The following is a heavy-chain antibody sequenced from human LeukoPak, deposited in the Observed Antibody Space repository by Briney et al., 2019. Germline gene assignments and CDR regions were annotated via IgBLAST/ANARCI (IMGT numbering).Heavy chain of an antibody. CDR3: ARVGPWVNPDYYYHYMDV. Sequence: GGSLRLSCAASGFTFSSYEMNWVRQAPGKGLEWVSSISSSGSYIYDADSVKGRFTISRDNAKNSLYLQMNSLTAEDTAVYYCARVGPWVNPDYYYHYMDVWGKGTTVTVS. J-gene: IGHJ6*03. D-gene: IGHD1-14*01. CDR2: ISSSGSYI. V-gene: IGHV3-21*01. CDR1: GFTFSSYE.